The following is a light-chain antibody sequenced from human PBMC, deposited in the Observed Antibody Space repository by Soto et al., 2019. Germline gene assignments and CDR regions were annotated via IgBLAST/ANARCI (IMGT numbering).Light chain of an antibody. CDR1: SSDVGGYNY. Sequence: QSALTQPASVSGSPGQSITISCTGTSSDVGGYNYVSWYQQHPGKAPQLMIYDVSNRPSGVSNRFSGSKSGNTASLTISGLQDEDEADYYCSSYTSSSTYVFGSGTKVT. CDR3: SSYTSSSTYV. CDR2: DVS. V-gene: IGLV2-14*01. J-gene: IGLJ1*01.